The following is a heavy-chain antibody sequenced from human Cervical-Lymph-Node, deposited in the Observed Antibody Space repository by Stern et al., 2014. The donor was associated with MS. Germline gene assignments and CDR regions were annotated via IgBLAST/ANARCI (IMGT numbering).Heavy chain of an antibody. D-gene: IGHD1-26*01. V-gene: IGHV3-33*01. CDR2: IWYDGSKK. CDR1: GFTFSTHG. J-gene: IGHJ4*02. CDR3: AAGDSGSYHFDY. Sequence: QVQLVQSGGGVVQPGRSLRLSCAASGFTFSTHGMHWVRQAPGKGLEWVAVIWYDGSKKYYADSVKGRFTISRANSKNTLYLQMNSLRAEDTAVYYCAAGDSGSYHFDYWGQGTLVTVSS.